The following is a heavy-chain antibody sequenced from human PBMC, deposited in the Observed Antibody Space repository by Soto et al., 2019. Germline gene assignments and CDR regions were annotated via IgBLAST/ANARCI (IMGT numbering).Heavy chain of an antibody. CDR3: ARRARPDFYYMAV. CDR2: ISNGVGT. V-gene: IGHV3-64*01. CDR1: GFTLSGYA. Sequence: GSLSLSCAASGFTLSGYAMEWVRQAPGKGLEYVSGISNGVGTYYANSVQGRFTISRDNSKNTVYLQMGSLRPEDMAVYYCARRARPDFYYMAVWVKGTTVTVSS. D-gene: IGHD6-6*01. J-gene: IGHJ6*03.